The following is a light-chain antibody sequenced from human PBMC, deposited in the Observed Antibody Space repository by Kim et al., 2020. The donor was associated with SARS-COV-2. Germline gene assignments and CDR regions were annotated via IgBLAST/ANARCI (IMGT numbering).Light chain of an antibody. CDR1: SRSIASNY. Sequence: NFMLTQPHSVSESPGKTVTISCTGSSRSIASNYVQWYQQRPGSAPTTVIYEDNQRPSGVPDRFSGSIDSSSNSASLTISGLKTEDEADYYCQSYDSSNLNWVFGGGTKVTVL. CDR3: QSYDSSNLNWV. J-gene: IGLJ3*02. V-gene: IGLV6-57*02. CDR2: EDN.